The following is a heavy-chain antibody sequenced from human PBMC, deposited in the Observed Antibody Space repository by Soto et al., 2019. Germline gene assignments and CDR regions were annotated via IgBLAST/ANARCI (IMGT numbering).Heavy chain of an antibody. CDR3: AKGGRQWLVTSDFNY. D-gene: IGHD6-19*01. CDR1: GFTFSDYA. V-gene: IGHV3-30*18. Sequence: VQLVESGGGVVQPGRSLRLSCAASGFTFSDYAMHWVRQAPGKGLEWVAVVSHDGRNTHYADSVKGRFTISRDSSKNTVSLEMTSLRADDTAVYDCAKGGRQWLVTSDFNYWGQGALVTVSS. CDR2: VSHDGRNT. J-gene: IGHJ4*02.